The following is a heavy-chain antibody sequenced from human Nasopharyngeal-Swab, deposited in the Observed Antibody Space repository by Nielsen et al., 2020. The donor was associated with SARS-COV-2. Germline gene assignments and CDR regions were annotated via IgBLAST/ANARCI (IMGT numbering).Heavy chain of an antibody. CDR1: GFTFSSYA. V-gene: IGHV3-64*01. CDR3: ARSQNWGTYYYYMDV. J-gene: IGHJ6*03. CDR2: ISSNGGST. Sequence: EGSLRLSCAASGFTFSSYAMHWVRQAPGKGLEYVSAISSNGGSTYYANSVEGRFTISRDNSKNTLYLQMGSLRAEDMAVYYCARSQNWGTYYYYMDVWGKGTTVTVSS. D-gene: IGHD7-27*01.